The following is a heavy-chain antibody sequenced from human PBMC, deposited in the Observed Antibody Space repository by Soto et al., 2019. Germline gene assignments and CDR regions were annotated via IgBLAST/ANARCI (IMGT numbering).Heavy chain of an antibody. Sequence: QLQLQESGSGLVKPSQTLSLTCAVSGGSISSGGYSWSWIRQPPGKGLEWIGYIYHSGSTYYNPSLKSRVTISGDRSKNQFSLKLSSVTAADTAVYYCARTITGPRGPFDYWGQGTLVTVSS. CDR2: IYHSGST. J-gene: IGHJ4*02. V-gene: IGHV4-30-2*01. CDR3: ARTITGPRGPFDY. CDR1: GGSISSGGYS. D-gene: IGHD1-20*01.